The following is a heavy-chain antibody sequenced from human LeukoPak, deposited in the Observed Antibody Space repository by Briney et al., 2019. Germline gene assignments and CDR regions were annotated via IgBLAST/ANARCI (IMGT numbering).Heavy chain of an antibody. CDR2: MNPNSGNT. CDR3: ARGEERLHY. V-gene: IGHV1-8*01. J-gene: IGHJ4*02. Sequence: ASVKVSIKASGYTFTSYDINWVRQATGKGLEWMGWMNPNSGNTGYAQKFQGRVTMNRNTSISTAYMELSSLRSEDTAVYYCARGEERLHYWGQGTLVTVSS. CDR1: GYTFTSYD.